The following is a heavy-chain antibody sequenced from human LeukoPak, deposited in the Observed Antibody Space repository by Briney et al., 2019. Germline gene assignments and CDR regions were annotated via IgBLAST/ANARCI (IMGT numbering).Heavy chain of an antibody. J-gene: IGHJ4*02. Sequence: GGSLRLSCSASGFTFSSYEMNWVRQAPGKGLEWISYITGSGDTIYYADSVKGRFTISRDNAKNSLFLQMNSLTADDTAVYYCAGEGTTIVSGTTIGAYWGQGTLVTVSS. CDR1: GFTFSSYE. D-gene: IGHD2/OR15-2a*01. V-gene: IGHV3-48*03. CDR3: AGEGTTIVSGTTIGAY. CDR2: ITGSGDTI.